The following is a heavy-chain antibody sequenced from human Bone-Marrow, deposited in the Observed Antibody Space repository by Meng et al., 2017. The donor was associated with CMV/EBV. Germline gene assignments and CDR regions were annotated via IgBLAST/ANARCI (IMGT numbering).Heavy chain of an antibody. D-gene: IGHD2-15*01. V-gene: IGHV3-33*06. CDR1: GLTFSTYA. CDR2: IWYDGSNK. Sequence: GGSLRLSCAVSGLTFSTYAINWVRQAPGKGLEWVAVIWYDGSNKYYADSVKGRFTISRDNSKNTLYLQMNSLRAEDTAVYYCAKEAACSGGSCYTAYFDYWGQGTLVTVSS. CDR3: AKEAACSGGSCYTAYFDY. J-gene: IGHJ4*02.